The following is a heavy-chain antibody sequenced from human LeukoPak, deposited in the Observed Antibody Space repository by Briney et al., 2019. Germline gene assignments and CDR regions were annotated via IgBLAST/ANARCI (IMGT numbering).Heavy chain of an antibody. CDR1: GFRSSGYW. V-gene: IGHV3-7*01. CDR3: AELGITMIGGV. D-gene: IGHD3-10*02. CDR2: IKKDGGEK. Sequence: TGGSLRLSCAASGFRSSGYWMSWVRQTPGEGLEWVANIKKDGGEKYYVDSVKGRFTISRDNAKNSLYLQMNSLRAEDTAVYYCAELGITMIGGVWGKGTTVTISS. J-gene: IGHJ6*04.